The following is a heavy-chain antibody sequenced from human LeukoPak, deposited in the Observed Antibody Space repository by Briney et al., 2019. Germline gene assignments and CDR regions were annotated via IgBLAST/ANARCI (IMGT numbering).Heavy chain of an antibody. CDR2: ISYDGSIK. J-gene: IGHJ4*02. V-gene: IGHV3-30*04. Sequence: GTSLRLSCAASGFTFNSYAMHWIRQAAGKGLEWVAVISYDGSIKYYADSVKGRFTISRDNAKNSLYLQMNSLRAEDTAVYYCARDRDTTFDYWGQGTLVTVSS. D-gene: IGHD5-18*01. CDR3: ARDRDTTFDY. CDR1: GFTFNSYA.